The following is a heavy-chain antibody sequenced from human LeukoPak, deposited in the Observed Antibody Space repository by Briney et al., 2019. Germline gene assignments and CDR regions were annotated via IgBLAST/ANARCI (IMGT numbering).Heavy chain of an antibody. CDR3: ARMATTKEYY. Sequence: PGGSLRLSCAASGFTFSSYSMNWVRQAPGKGLEWVSSISSSSSYIYYADSVKGRFTISRDDAKNSLYLQMNSLRAEDTAVYYCARMATTKEYYWGQGTLVTVSS. D-gene: IGHD5-24*01. CDR2: ISSSSSYI. CDR1: GFTFSSYS. J-gene: IGHJ4*02. V-gene: IGHV3-21*01.